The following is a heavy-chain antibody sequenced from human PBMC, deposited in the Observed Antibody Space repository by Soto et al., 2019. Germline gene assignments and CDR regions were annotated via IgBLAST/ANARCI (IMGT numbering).Heavy chain of an antibody. CDR3: ARVGGSYPLDYFDY. J-gene: IGHJ4*02. CDR1: GYTFTSYA. Sequence: ASVKVSCKASGYTFTSYAMRWVRQAPGQRLEWMGWINAGNGNTKYSQKFQGRVTITRDTSASTAYMELSSLRSEDTAVYYCARVGGSYPLDYFDYWGQGTLVTVSS. CDR2: INAGNGNT. V-gene: IGHV1-3*01. D-gene: IGHD1-26*01.